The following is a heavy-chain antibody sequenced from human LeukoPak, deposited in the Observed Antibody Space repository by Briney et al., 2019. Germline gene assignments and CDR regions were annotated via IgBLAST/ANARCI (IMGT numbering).Heavy chain of an antibody. CDR1: GGSISSSSYY. CDR2: IYYSGST. CDR3: ASGSVDTAMVEFGEKYYFDY. D-gene: IGHD5-18*01. Sequence: SETLSLTCTVSGGSISSSSYYWGWIRQPPGKGLEWIGSIYYSGSTYYNPSLKSRVTISVDTSKSQFSLKLSSVTAADTAVYYCASGSVDTAMVEFGEKYYFDYWGQGTLVTVSS. V-gene: IGHV4-39*01. J-gene: IGHJ4*02.